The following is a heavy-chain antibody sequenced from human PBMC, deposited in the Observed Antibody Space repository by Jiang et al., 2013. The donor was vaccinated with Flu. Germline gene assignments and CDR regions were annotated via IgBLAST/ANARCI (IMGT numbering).Heavy chain of an antibody. CDR1: GYSFTEYW. V-gene: IGHV5-10-1*01. J-gene: IGHJ3*02. CDR3: ARPYYYDSSGYYDAFDI. D-gene: IGHD3-22*01. CDR2: IDPTDSYT. Sequence: GAEVKKPGESLRISCQGSGYSFTEYWISWVRQMPGKGLEWVGRIDPTDSYTNYSPSFYGHVTISTDNALDTAYLQWTSLKASDTAMYYCARPYYYDSSGYYDAFDIWGQGTMVTVSS.